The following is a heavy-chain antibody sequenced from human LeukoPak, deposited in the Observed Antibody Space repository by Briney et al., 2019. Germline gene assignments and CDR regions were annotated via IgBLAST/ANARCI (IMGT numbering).Heavy chain of an antibody. CDR3: ARGPIVGITETKGYFDY. J-gene: IGHJ4*02. D-gene: IGHD1-7*01. CDR2: IGTAADT. CDR1: GCTLSSYD. Sequence: GGSLRLSCAASGCTLSSYDMHWVRQAIGRGLEWVSSIGTAADTYYPGSVKGRFTISRENGKNSLYLQMNSLRAGDTAVYYCARGPIVGITETKGYFDYWGQGILVTVSS. V-gene: IGHV3-13*01.